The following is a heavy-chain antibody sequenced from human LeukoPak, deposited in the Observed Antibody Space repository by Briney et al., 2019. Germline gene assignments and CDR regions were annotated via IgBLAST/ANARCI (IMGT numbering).Heavy chain of an antibody. CDR1: GFTFSSCV. CDR3: ATVFPDYFDY. D-gene: IGHD3-16*01. V-gene: IGHV3-23*01. Sequence: GGSLRLSCAASGFTFSSCVMSWVRQAPGKGLEWVSAISGSGDTTYYAESVRGRFTISRDISKNTLYLQMNSLRVEDTAVYYCATVFPDYFDYWGQGTLVTVSS. J-gene: IGHJ4*02. CDR2: ISGSGDTT.